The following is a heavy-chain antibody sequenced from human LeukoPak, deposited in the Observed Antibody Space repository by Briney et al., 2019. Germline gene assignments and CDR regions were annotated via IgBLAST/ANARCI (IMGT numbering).Heavy chain of an antibody. Sequence: SKTLSLTCAVYGGSFSGHSWSWIRQPPGKGLEWIGEVIHGGSTNYNPSLKSRVTISVDTSKNQFSLKLSSVTAADTAVYYCARRLGRKFGERFYYYHYMDVWGKGTTVTISS. V-gene: IGHV4-34*12. CDR2: VIHGGST. D-gene: IGHD3-10*01. CDR1: GGSFSGHS. CDR3: ARRLGRKFGERFYYYHYMDV. J-gene: IGHJ6*03.